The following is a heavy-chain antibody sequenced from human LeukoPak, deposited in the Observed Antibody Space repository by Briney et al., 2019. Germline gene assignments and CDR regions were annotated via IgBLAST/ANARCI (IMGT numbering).Heavy chain of an antibody. D-gene: IGHD5-12*01. CDR1: GFTFSSYA. Sequence: PGGSLRLSCAASGFTFSSYAMHWVRQAPGKGLEWVAVISYDGSNKYYADSVKGRFTISRDNSKNTLYLQMNSLRAEDTAVYYCASGYSGYELLTHFDYWGQGTLVTVSS. CDR2: ISYDGSNK. J-gene: IGHJ4*02. CDR3: ASGYSGYELLTHFDY. V-gene: IGHV3-30-3*01.